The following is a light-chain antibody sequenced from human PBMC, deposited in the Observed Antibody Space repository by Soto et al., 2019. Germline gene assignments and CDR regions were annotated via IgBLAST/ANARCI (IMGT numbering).Light chain of an antibody. J-gene: IGKJ1*01. CDR1: QSSSSY. CDR2: AAS. CDR3: QQSYSTLWT. V-gene: IGKV1-39*01. Sequence: DIQMTQSPSPLSASAGERATLTCRASQSSSSYLNWYQQKPGKAPKLLIYAASSLQSGVPSRFSGSGSGTDFTLTISSLQPEDFATYYCQQSYSTLWTFGQGTKVDIK.